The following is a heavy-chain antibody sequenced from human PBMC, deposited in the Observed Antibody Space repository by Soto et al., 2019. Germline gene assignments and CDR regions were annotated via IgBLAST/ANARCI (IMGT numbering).Heavy chain of an antibody. J-gene: IGHJ4*02. CDR3: SRGLATTELDY. V-gene: IGHV3-73*01. CDR2: IRSKANSYAT. D-gene: IGHD5-12*01. Sequence: GGSLRLSCAASGFTFSGSAMHWVRQASGKGLEWVGRIRSKANSYATAYAASVKGRFTISRDDSKNTAYLQMNSLKTEDTAVYYCSRGLATTELDYWGQGTLVTVSS. CDR1: GFTFSGSA.